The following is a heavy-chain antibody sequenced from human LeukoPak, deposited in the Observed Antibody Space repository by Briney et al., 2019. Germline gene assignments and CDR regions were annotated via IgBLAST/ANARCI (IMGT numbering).Heavy chain of an antibody. CDR1: GDSISGSDYY. D-gene: IGHD5-12*01. CDR2: IYYTGSA. CDR3: ARLVATSRFDP. V-gene: IGHV4-39*02. Sequence: PSGTLSLTCTVSGDSISGSDYYWVWIRQPPGKGLEWIGSIYYTGSAYYNPSLKSRVTMSVDTSKNHFSLILSSVTAADTAVYYCARLVATSRFDPWGQGTLVTVSS. J-gene: IGHJ5*02.